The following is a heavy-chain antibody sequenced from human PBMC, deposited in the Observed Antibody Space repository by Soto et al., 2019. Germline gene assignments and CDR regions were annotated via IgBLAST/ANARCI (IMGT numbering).Heavy chain of an antibody. CDR1: GFTFSSYG. J-gene: IGHJ6*02. V-gene: IGHV3-33*01. Sequence: GSLRLSCAASGFTFSSYGMHWVRQAPGKGLEWVAVIWYDGSNKYYADSVKGRFTISRDNSKNTLYLQMNSLRAEDTAVYYCARGYYDSSGYGRANYYYGMDVWGQGTTVTVSS. CDR3: ARGYYDSSGYGRANYYYGMDV. CDR2: IWYDGSNK. D-gene: IGHD3-22*01.